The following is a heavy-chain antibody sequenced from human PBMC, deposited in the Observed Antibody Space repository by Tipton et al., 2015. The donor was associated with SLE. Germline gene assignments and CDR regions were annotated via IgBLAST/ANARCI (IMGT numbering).Heavy chain of an antibody. CDR1: GFTFSAHG. J-gene: IGHJ6*03. D-gene: IGHD6-13*01. CDR3: AKDGAAAVAPYYFYYYMDV. CDR2: VSGSST. V-gene: IGHV3-23*01. Sequence: SLRLSCAASGFTFSAHGMTWVRQAPGKGLEWVAAVSGSSTFHANSVMGRFTISRDKSTNTLFLQMNSLRVDDTAVYYCAKDGAAAVAPYYFYYYMDVWGKGTTVTVSS.